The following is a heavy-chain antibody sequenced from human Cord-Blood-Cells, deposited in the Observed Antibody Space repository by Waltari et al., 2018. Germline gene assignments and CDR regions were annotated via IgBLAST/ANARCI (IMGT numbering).Heavy chain of an antibody. J-gene: IGHJ4*02. Sequence: EVQLVESGGGLVQPGGSLRLSCAASGFTFSSYWMHWVRQAPGKGLVWVSRINRDGSSTSYADSVKGRFTISRGNAKNTLYLQMNSLRAEDTAVYYCARVAVYGDVFDYWGQGTLVTVSS. D-gene: IGHD4-17*01. CDR2: INRDGSST. V-gene: IGHV3-74*01. CDR1: GFTFSSYW. CDR3: ARVAVYGDVFDY.